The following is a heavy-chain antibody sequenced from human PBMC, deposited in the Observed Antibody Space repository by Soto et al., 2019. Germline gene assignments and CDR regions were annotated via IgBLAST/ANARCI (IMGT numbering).Heavy chain of an antibody. J-gene: IGHJ4*02. V-gene: IGHV4-39*07. D-gene: IGHD1-1*01. CDR2: IYYSGST. CDR1: GGSISSSSYY. CDR3: ARVGTGTTLDY. Sequence: SETLSLTCTVSGGSISSSSYYWVWIRQPPGKGLEWIGNIYYSGSTNYNPSLKSRVTISVDTSKSQFSLKLSSVTAADTAVYYCARVGTGTTLDYWGQGTLVTVSS.